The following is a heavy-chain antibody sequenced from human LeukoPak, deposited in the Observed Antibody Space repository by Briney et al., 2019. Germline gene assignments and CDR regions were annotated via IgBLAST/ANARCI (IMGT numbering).Heavy chain of an antibody. J-gene: IGHJ6*03. CDR2: IYYSGST. Sequence: SEILSLTCTVSGGSISSSSYYWGWIRQPPGKGLEWIGSIYYSGSTYYNPSLKSRVTISVDTSKNQFSLKLSSVTAADTAVYYCARAQYCSGGSCYVHYYYYMDVWGKGTTVTVSS. CDR1: GGSISSSSYY. V-gene: IGHV4-39*07. CDR3: ARAQYCSGGSCYVHYYYYMDV. D-gene: IGHD2-15*01.